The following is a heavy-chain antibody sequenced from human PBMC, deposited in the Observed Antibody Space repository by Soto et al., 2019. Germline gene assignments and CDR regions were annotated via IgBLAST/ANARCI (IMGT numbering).Heavy chain of an antibody. CDR3: ASSNIVAAPYGMDV. Sequence: QVQLVQSGAEVRKPGASVKVSCKASGYTFTRYAMHWVRQAPGQRLEWMGWINAGNGNTKYSQKFQGRVTITRDTSESTAYMELSSLRSEDTAVYYCASSNIVAAPYGMDVWGQGTTVTVSS. V-gene: IGHV1-3*01. D-gene: IGHD6-13*01. J-gene: IGHJ6*02. CDR1: GYTFTRYA. CDR2: INAGNGNT.